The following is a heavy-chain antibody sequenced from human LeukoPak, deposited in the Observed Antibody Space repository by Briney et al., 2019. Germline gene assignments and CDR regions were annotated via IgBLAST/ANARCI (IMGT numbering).Heavy chain of an antibody. V-gene: IGHV1-18*01. CDR1: GYTFTSYG. CDR3: ARDSSGYYLDY. D-gene: IGHD3-22*01. CDR2: ISAYNGNT. J-gene: IGHJ4*02. Sequence: ASVRVSCKASGYTFTSYGISWVRQAPGQGLEWMGWISAYNGNTNYAQKLQGRVTMTTDTSTSTAYMELRNLRSDDTAVYYCARDSSGYYLDYWGQGTLVTVSS.